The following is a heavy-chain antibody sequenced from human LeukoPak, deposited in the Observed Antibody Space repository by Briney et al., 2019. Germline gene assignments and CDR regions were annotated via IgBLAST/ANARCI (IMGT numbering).Heavy chain of an antibody. CDR3: ARDERLLSFLK. V-gene: IGHV3-23*01. D-gene: IGHD3-3*01. J-gene: IGHJ4*02. CDR1: GFTFDDYG. Sequence: GGSLRLSCAASGFTFDDYGMSWIRQAPGKGLEWVSGITGSGGSTYYADSVKGRFTISRDNSKNTLYLQMNSLRAEDTAIYYCARDERLLSFLKWGQGTLVTVSS. CDR2: ITGSGGST.